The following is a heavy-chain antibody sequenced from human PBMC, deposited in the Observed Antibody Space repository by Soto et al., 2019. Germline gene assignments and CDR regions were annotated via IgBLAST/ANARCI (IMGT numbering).Heavy chain of an antibody. J-gene: IGHJ6*02. CDR2: IIPIFGTA. CDR1: GGTFSSYA. CDR3: ARGGGVVPAARDYYGMDV. D-gene: IGHD2-2*01. Sequence: ASVKVSCKASGGTFSSYAISWVRQAPGQGLEWMGGIIPIFGTANYAQKFQGRVTITADESTSTAYMELSSLRSEDTAVYYCARGGGVVPAARDYYGMDVWGQGTTVTVSS. V-gene: IGHV1-69*13.